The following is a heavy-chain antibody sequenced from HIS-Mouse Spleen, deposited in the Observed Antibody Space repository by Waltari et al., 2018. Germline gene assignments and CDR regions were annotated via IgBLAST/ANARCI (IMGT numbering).Heavy chain of an antibody. CDR3: STLTGNAFDI. V-gene: IGHV3-23*01. CDR2: ISGSGGST. Sequence: EVQLLVSGGGLAHPGAHLRVACAASGFSVCCFAIFWVRQAPGKGLEWVSAISGSGGSTYYADSVKGRFTISRDNSKNTLYLQMNSLRAEDTAVYYCSTLTGNAFDIWGQGTMVTVSS. J-gene: IGHJ3*02. D-gene: IGHD7-27*01. CDR1: GFSVCCFA.